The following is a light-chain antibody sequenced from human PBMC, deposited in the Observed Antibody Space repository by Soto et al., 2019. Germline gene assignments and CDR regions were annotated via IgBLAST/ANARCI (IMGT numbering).Light chain of an antibody. CDR1: QSVSSN. Sequence: DIVMTQSPSTLSLSLGERATLSCRASQSVSSNLAWYQQKAGQAPRLLIDGASTRATGIPARFSGSGSETEFTLTISSLQSAGFAVYYCQPYHDWSSWAFGQGTKGDNK. CDR3: QPYHDWSSWA. CDR2: GAS. J-gene: IGKJ1*01. V-gene: IGKV3-15*01.